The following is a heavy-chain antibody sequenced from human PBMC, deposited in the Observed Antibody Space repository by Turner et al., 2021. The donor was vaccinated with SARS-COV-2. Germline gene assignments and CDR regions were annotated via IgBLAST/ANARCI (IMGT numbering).Heavy chain of an antibody. CDR2: ISYDGSNK. J-gene: IGHJ4*02. CDR3: AKAHGSGSYYNPFDY. CDR1: GFTFSSYF. Sequence: QVQLVESGGGVVQPGRSLRLSCAASGFTFSSYFMHWVRQAPGKGLGWVAVISYDGSNKYYADSVKGRFTISRDNSKNTLYLQMNSLRAEDTAVYYCAKAHGSGSYYNPFDYWGQGTLVTVSS. V-gene: IGHV3-30*18. D-gene: IGHD3-10*01.